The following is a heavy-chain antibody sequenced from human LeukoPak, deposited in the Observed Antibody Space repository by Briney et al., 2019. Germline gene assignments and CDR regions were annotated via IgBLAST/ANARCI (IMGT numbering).Heavy chain of an antibody. V-gene: IGHV4-39*01. J-gene: IGHJ6*02. CDR2: IYYSGST. D-gene: IGHD3-9*01. CDR3: ARVGYDTASLYGMDV. CDR1: GGSISGSSYY. Sequence: SETLSLTCTVSGGSISGSSYYWGWIRQPPGKGLEWIGSIYYSGSTYYNPSLKSRVTISVDTSKNQFSLKLSSVTAADTAVYYCARVGYDTASLYGMDVWGQGTTVTVSS.